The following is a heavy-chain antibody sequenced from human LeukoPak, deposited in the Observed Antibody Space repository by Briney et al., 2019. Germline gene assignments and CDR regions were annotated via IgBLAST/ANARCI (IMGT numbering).Heavy chain of an antibody. Sequence: PGGSLRLSCAASGFTFDDYAMHWVRQAPGKGLEWVSGISWNSGSIGYADSVKGRFTISRDSAKHSLYLQMNSLRAEDTALYYCAKALLPRYCSSTSCYAGVDYWGQGTLVTVSS. J-gene: IGHJ4*02. V-gene: IGHV3-9*01. CDR1: GFTFDDYA. CDR3: AKALLPRYCSSTSCYAGVDY. CDR2: ISWNSGSI. D-gene: IGHD2-2*01.